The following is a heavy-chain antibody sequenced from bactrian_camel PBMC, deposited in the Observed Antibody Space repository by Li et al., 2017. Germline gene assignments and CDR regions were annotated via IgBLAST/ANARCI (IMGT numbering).Heavy chain of an antibody. CDR3: WYESNWYSTEAFGY. V-gene: IGHV3S25*01. D-gene: IGHD6*01. CDR2: INNIGGSP. CDR1: PLVTSSYF. Sequence: QLVESGGGLVQPGGSLRLSCAASPLVTSSYFIYWVRQAPGKGLEWVSTINNIGGSPNYAVSVKGRFTISRDNAKNTEYLQMDSLKPEDSAIYYCWYESNWYSTEAFGYWGQGTQVTVS. J-gene: IGHJ6*01.